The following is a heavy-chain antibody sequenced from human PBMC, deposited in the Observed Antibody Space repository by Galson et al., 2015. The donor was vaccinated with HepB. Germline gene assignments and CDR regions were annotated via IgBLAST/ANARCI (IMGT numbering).Heavy chain of an antibody. V-gene: IGHV3-48*03. J-gene: IGHJ4*02. CDR2: ISSNGYMI. CDR1: GFTFGAYE. Sequence: SLRLSCAASGFTFGAYEMNWVRQAPGKGLEWISYISSNGYMIYYAESVKGRFTVSRDNARDSLYLQMNSLRVEDTAVYYCVRDDALWSWYFDSWGQGILVNVSS. CDR3: VRDDALWSWYFDS. D-gene: IGHD3-10*01.